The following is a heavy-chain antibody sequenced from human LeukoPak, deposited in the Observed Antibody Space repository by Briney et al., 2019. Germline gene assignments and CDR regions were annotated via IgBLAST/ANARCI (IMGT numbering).Heavy chain of an antibody. CDR2: IYSGDST. CDR1: GFTDSRSY. D-gene: IGHD3-10*01. Sequence: GGSLRHSRSASGFTDSRSYLRWVRQAPGKGLAWVSVIYSGDSTYYADSVKGRFTISRDNSKNTLYLQMNSLRAEDTAVYYCAKGGRAGGSISMLRGVRNSYYYMDVWGKGTTVTISS. V-gene: IGHV3-53*01. CDR3: AKGGRAGGSISMLRGVRNSYYYMDV. J-gene: IGHJ6*03.